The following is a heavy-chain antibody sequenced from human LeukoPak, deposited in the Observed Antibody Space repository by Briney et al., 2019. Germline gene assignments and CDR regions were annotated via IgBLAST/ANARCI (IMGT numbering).Heavy chain of an antibody. J-gene: IGHJ4*02. D-gene: IGHD3/OR15-3a*01. CDR1: GYTFTGKF. CDR3: ARDREGLAYFDY. CDR2: IDPNSGGT. Sequence: ASVKVSFKASGYTFTGKFIHWVRQAPGQGLEWMGWIDPNSGGTDYAQKFRGRVTMTRDTSTSTAYMDPSSLISDDTAVYYCARDREGLAYFDYWGQGTLVTVSS. V-gene: IGHV1-2*02.